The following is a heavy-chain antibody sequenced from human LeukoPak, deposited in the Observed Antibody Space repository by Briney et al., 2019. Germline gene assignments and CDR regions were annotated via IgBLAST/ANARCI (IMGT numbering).Heavy chain of an antibody. J-gene: IGHJ4*02. V-gene: IGHV4-4*07. D-gene: IGHD3-22*01. CDR1: GGSISRFH. CDR3: ARVTGYMIEDYFDY. Sequence: SETLSLTCTVSGGSISRFHWSWIRQPARKGLEWLGRIDATGTTNYNPSLKSRVTISVDTSKNQFSLKLRSVTAADTAVYYCARVTGYMIEDYFDYWGQGTLVTVSS. CDR2: IDATGTT.